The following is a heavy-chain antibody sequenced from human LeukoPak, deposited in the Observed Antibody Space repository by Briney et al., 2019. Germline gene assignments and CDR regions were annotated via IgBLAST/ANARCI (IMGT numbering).Heavy chain of an antibody. V-gene: IGHV3-30*02. CDR1: GFLFRSNG. CDR3: AKDHGFWSGFLF. CDR2: IRSDGNVT. D-gene: IGHD3-3*01. J-gene: IGHJ4*02. Sequence: PGGSLRLSCEASGFLFRSNGMHWVRQAPGKGLEWVAFIRSDGNVTKYLDSIKGRFTISRDNSKNILYLQLNDVRPDDTAVYFCAKDHGFWSGFLFWGQGTPVTVSS.